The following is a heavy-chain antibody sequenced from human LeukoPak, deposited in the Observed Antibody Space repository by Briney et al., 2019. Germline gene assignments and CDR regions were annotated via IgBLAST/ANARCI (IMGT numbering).Heavy chain of an antibody. CDR3: VRNGRHYFDF. Sequence: SETLSLTCAVSADSINSRNWWSWVRQSPGKGLEWIGEFCHCGSTNYNPSLKSRATISVDESKSQFSLKLNSVSAADTAVYYCVRNGRHYFDFWGQGTLVTVSS. CDR1: ADSINSRNW. D-gene: IGHD2-8*01. J-gene: IGHJ4*02. V-gene: IGHV4-4*02. CDR2: FCHCGST.